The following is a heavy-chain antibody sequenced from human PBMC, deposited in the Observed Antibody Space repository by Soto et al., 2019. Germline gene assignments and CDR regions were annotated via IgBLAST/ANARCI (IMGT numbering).Heavy chain of an antibody. D-gene: IGHD3-22*01. CDR2: IDPSDSYT. Sequence: PGESLKVSWKGSGYSFISYWISLVRQLPGKGLEWMGRIDPSDSYTNYSPSFQGHVTISADKSISTAYLQWSSLKASDTAMYYCARQSYYDSSGYTEFDYWGQGTLVTVSS. J-gene: IGHJ4*01. CDR1: GYSFISYW. V-gene: IGHV5-10-1*01. CDR3: ARQSYYDSSGYTEFDY.